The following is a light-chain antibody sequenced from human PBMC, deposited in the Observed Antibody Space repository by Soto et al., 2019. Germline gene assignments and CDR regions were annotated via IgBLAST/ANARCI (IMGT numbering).Light chain of an antibody. CDR1: SSDVGGYNY. V-gene: IGLV2-14*01. CDR2: EVT. CDR3: SSYTSSSTVV. Sequence: LTQPASVSGSPGQSITISCTGTSSDVGGYNYVSWYQQHPGKAPKLMIYEVTNRPSGVSNRFSGSKSGNTASLTISGLQAEDETHYYCSSYTSSSTVVFGGGTKVTVL. J-gene: IGLJ2*01.